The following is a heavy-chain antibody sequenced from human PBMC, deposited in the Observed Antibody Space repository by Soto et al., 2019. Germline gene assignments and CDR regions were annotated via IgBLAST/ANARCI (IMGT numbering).Heavy chain of an antibody. CDR1: GGSISSGGYY. J-gene: IGHJ4*02. D-gene: IGHD3-22*01. V-gene: IGHV4-31*03. CDR2: IYYSGST. Sequence: PSETLSLTCTVSGGSISSGGYYWSWIRQHPGKGLEWIGYIYYSGSTYYNPSLKSRVTISVDTSKNQFSLKLSSVTAADTAVYYCARXLGYYDSSGYYIHEYFDYWGQGTLVTVSS. CDR3: ARXLGYYDSSGYYIHEYFDY.